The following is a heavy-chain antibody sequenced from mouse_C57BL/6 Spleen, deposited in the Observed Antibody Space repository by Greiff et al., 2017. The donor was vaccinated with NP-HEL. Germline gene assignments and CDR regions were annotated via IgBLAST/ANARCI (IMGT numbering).Heavy chain of an antibody. V-gene: IGHV10-1*01. CDR1: GFSFNTYA. CDR2: IRSKSNNYAT. Sequence: EVKLVESGGGLVQPKGSLKLSCAASGFSFNTYAMNWVRQAPGKGLEWVARIRSKSNNYATYYADSVKDRFTISRDDSESMLYLQMNNLKTEDTAMYYCVRHRDYDGFDYWGQGTTLTVSS. D-gene: IGHD2-4*01. CDR3: VRHRDYDGFDY. J-gene: IGHJ2*01.